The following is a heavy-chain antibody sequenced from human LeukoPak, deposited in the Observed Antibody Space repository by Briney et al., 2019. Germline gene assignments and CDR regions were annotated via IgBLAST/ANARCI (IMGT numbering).Heavy chain of an antibody. V-gene: IGHV4-59*01. Sequence: SETLSLTCAVSGFSISSYYWNWIRQPPGKGLEWIGYIYYSGSTNFNSSLKSRVTISLDTSKSRFSLKLSSVTAADTAVYYCARWRGFWSGYFDYWGQGTLVTVSS. J-gene: IGHJ4*02. D-gene: IGHD3-3*01. CDR3: ARWRGFWSGYFDY. CDR2: IYYSGST. CDR1: GFSISSYY.